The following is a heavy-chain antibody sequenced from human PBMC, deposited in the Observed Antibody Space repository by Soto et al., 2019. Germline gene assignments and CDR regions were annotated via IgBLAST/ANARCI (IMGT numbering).Heavy chain of an antibody. V-gene: IGHV3-23*01. Sequence: EVQLLESGGGLVQPGESLRLSCAASGFTFSSYAMTWVRQAPGKGLEWVSAISAGGGSAYYADSVKGLFTISRDNSKNTLYLQMNSLRAEDTAVYYCAKVRSALFFDYWGQGTLVTVSS. CDR1: GFTFSSYA. D-gene: IGHD6-19*01. J-gene: IGHJ4*02. CDR2: ISAGGGSA. CDR3: AKVRSALFFDY.